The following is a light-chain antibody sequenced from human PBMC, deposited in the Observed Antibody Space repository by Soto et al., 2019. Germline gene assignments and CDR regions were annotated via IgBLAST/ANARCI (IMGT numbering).Light chain of an antibody. V-gene: IGKV1-33*01. CDR1: QDISNY. CDR3: QQYDNLPPHT. Sequence: DIQMTQSPSSLSASVGDRVTITCQASQDISNYLNWYQQKPGKAPKLLIYDASNLETGVPSRFSGSGSGTDFTFTISSLQPEDIATYYCQQYDNLPPHTFRQGTELEIK. CDR2: DAS. J-gene: IGKJ2*01.